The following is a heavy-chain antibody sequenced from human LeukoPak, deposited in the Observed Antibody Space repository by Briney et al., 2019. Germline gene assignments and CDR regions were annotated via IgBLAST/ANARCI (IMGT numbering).Heavy chain of an antibody. D-gene: IGHD1-20*01. V-gene: IGHV4-61*02. J-gene: IGHJ5*02. CDR2: IYTSGST. CDR3: ARQYSNNWYDDRGWFDP. Sequence: SQTLSLTCTVSGGSIRSGSYYWSWIRQPAGKGLEWIGRIYTSGSTNYNPSLKSRVTISVDTSKNQFSLKLSSVTAADTAVYYCARQYSNNWYDDRGWFDPWGQGTLVTVSS. CDR1: GGSIRSGSYY.